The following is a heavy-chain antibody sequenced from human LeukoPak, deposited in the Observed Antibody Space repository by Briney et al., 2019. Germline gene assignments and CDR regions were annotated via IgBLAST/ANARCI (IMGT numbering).Heavy chain of an antibody. D-gene: IGHD3-10*01. Sequence: SETLSLTCAVYGGSFSGHYWTWIHQPPGMGLEWIGEINHSGSTTYNPSLNTRVTISVDTSKNQISLKLSSVTAADTAVYYCARPRYGSGSLDSWGQGTLVTVSS. CDR3: ARPRYGSGSLDS. V-gene: IGHV4-34*01. J-gene: IGHJ4*02. CDR1: GGSFSGHY. CDR2: INHSGST.